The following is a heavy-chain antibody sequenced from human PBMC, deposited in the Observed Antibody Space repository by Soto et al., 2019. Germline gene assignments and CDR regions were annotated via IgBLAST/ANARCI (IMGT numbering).Heavy chain of an antibody. J-gene: IGHJ4*02. CDR1: GFTFSGYW. CDR3: ARDLGYGAPGDY. D-gene: IGHD5-12*01. CDR2: IKQDGSEK. V-gene: IGHV3-7*05. Sequence: EVQLVESGGGLVQPGGSLRLSCAASGFTFSGYWMSWVRQAPGKGLEWVANIKQDGSEKYYVDSVKGRFTISRDNAKNSLYLQMSSLRAEDTAVYYCARDLGYGAPGDYWGQGTLVTVSS.